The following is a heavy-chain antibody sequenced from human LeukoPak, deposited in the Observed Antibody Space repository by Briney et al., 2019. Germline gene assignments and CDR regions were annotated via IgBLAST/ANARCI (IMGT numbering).Heavy chain of an antibody. CDR3: ARDYKGLSEY. D-gene: IGHD1-1*01. CDR2: ISYDGSNE. V-gene: IGHV3-30-3*01. J-gene: IGHJ4*02. Sequence: GGSLRLSCAASGFTFSSYAMHWVRQAPGKGLEWVALISYDGSNEYYADSVKGRFTIFRDNSKNTLYLQMNSLRVEDTAVYYCARDYKGLSEYWGQGTLVTVSS. CDR1: GFTFSSYA.